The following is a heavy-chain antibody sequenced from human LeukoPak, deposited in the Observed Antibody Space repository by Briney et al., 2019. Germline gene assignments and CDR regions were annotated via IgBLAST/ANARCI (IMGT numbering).Heavy chain of an antibody. CDR2: LYSGSDT. J-gene: IGHJ2*01. V-gene: IGHV3-53*01. CDR3: ARVGDHFHWYLDL. CDR1: GFSVSINY. Sequence: GGALRLSCAASGFSVSINYMNWVRQAPGKALEWVSILYSGSDTYYADSVKGRFTISRDNSKNTLFLQMNSLRAEDTAVYYCARVGDHFHWYLDLWGRGTLVTVSS. D-gene: IGHD3-3*02.